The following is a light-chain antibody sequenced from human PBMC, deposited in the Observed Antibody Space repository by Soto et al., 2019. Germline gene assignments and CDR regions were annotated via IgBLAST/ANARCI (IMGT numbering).Light chain of an antibody. J-gene: IGLJ2*01. CDR1: SSDVGSYNY. CDR2: DVS. V-gene: IGLV2-14*01. CDR3: SSYTSSSTPL. Sequence: QSVLTQPASVSGSPGRSITISCTGTSSDVGSYNYVSWYQQYPGKAPKLMIYDVSNRPSGVSNRFSGSKSGNTASLTISGLQAADEADYYCSSYTSSSTPLFGGGTKLTVL.